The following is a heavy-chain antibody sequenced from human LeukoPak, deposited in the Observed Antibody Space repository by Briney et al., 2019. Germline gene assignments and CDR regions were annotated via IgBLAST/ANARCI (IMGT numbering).Heavy chain of an antibody. CDR2: IQNDGSEK. CDR3: ARDSSGVL. V-gene: IGHV3-7*01. Sequence: GGSLRLSCVASGFTFSRYWMAWVRQAPGKGREWVATIQNDGSEKHYVDSVKGRFTISRDNAKNSLFLQMNSLRTEDTAVSYCARDSSGVLWGQGTLVTVSS. J-gene: IGHJ4*02. CDR1: GFTFSRYW. D-gene: IGHD5-12*01.